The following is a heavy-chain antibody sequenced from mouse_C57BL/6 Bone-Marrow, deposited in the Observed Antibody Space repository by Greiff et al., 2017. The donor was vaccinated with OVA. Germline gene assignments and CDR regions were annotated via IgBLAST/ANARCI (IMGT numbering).Heavy chain of an antibody. CDR2: IDPENGDT. CDR3: TSTRGAMDD. J-gene: IGHJ4*01. CDR1: GFNIKDDY. D-gene: IGHD2-1*01. Sequence: EVQLVESGAELVRPGASVKLSCTASGFNIKDDYMHWVKQRPEQGLEWIGWIDPENGDTEYASKFQGKATITADTSSNTAYLQLSSLTSEDTAVSYCTSTRGAMDDWGTGTSVTVSS. V-gene: IGHV14-4*01.